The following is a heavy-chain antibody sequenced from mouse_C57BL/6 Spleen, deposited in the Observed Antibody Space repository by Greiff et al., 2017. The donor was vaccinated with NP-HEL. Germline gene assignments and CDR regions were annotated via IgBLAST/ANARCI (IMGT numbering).Heavy chain of an antibody. V-gene: IGHV5-17*01. CDR3: ARCPALYYYAMDY. Sequence: EVQLVESGGGLVKPGGSLKLSCAASGFTFSDYGMHWVRQAPEKGLEWVAYISSGSSTIYYADTVKGRFTISRDNAKNTLFLQLTSLRSEDTAMYYCARCPALYYYAMDYWGQGTSVTVSS. CDR2: ISSGSSTI. J-gene: IGHJ4*01. CDR1: GFTFSDYG.